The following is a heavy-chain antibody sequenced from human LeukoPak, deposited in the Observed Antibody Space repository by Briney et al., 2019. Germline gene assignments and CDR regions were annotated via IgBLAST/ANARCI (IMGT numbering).Heavy chain of an antibody. CDR2: INTSGST. CDR3: ARDADTAMATSIYGMDV. V-gene: IGHV4-61*02. J-gene: IGHJ6*02. CDR1: GGSISSGSYY. D-gene: IGHD5-18*01. Sequence: SQTLSLTCTVSGGSISSGSYYWSWIRQPAGKGLEWIGRINTSGSTNYNPSLKSRVTISVDTSKNQFSLKLSSVTAADTAVYYCARDADTAMATSIYGMDVWGQGTTVTVSS.